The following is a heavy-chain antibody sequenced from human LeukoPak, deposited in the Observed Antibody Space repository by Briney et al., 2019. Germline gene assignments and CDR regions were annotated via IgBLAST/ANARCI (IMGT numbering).Heavy chain of an antibody. CDR1: GYTFTSYD. Sequence: ASVKVSCKASGYTFTSYDINWVRQATGQGLEWMGWMNPNSGNTGYAQKFQGRVTITRNTSISTAYMELRSLRSDDTAVYYCARDLVLTVSSSGPDAFDIWGQGTMVTVSS. V-gene: IGHV1-8*03. CDR2: MNPNSGNT. D-gene: IGHD4/OR15-4a*01. J-gene: IGHJ3*02. CDR3: ARDLVLTVSSSGPDAFDI.